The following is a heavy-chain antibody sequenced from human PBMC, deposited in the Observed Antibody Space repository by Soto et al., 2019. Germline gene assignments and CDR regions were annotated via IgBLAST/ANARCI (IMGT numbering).Heavy chain of an antibody. V-gene: IGHV4-61*01. CDR2: IYYTGST. Sequence: QVQLQESGPGLVKPSETLSLTCTVSGGSVSSESHYWSWIRQTPGKGLEWIGYIYYTGSTNYNPSLKGRVTMSVDTSRDQVSLRLRSVTRADTAVYDCARDQYEFRSGSYYYAMEVWGQGTKVTVSS. J-gene: IGHJ6*02. CDR3: ARDQYEFRSGSYYYAMEV. CDR1: GGSVSSESHY. D-gene: IGHD3-3*01.